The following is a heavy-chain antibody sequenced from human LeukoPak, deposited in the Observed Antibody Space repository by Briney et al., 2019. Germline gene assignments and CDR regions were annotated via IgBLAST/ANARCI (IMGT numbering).Heavy chain of an antibody. Sequence: GGSLRLSCAASGFTFSSNAMSWVRQAPGKGLEWVSAISGSGGSTYYADSVKGRFTISRDNSKNTLYLQMNSLRAEDTAVYYCARGDNWNFAYLDYWGQGTLVTVSS. V-gene: IGHV3-23*01. D-gene: IGHD1-1*01. CDR3: ARGDNWNFAYLDY. CDR2: ISGSGGST. CDR1: GFTFSSNA. J-gene: IGHJ4*02.